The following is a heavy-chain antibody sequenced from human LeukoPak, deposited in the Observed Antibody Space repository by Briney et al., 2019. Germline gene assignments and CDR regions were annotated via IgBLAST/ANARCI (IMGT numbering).Heavy chain of an antibody. D-gene: IGHD3-16*01. CDR3: ARDLVSGAYTFDF. CDR2: ISSSGGTI. J-gene: IGHJ3*01. CDR1: GFTFSSYE. V-gene: IGHV3-48*03. Sequence: GGSLRLSCAAPGFTFSSYEMNWVRQAPGKGPEWISYISSSGGTIHYADSVKGRFIISRDNAKNSLYLQMTSLRVEDTAVYYCARDLVSGAYTFDFWGQGTMVTVSS.